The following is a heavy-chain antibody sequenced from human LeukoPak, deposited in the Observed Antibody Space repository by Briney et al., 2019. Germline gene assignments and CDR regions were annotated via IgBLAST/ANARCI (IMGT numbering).Heavy chain of an antibody. CDR2: IYYSGKT. CDR3: ARLGPYFYGSGTYAYYDS. Sequence: SETLSLTCSVSGGSISSSSYYWGWIRQPPGKGLEWIWTIYYSGKTYYNPSLKSPVTISVDTSKNQFSLKLSSVTAADTAVYYCARLGPYFYGSGTYAYYDSWGQGTLVTLSS. J-gene: IGHJ4*02. D-gene: IGHD3-10*01. V-gene: IGHV4-39*07. CDR1: GGSISSSSYY.